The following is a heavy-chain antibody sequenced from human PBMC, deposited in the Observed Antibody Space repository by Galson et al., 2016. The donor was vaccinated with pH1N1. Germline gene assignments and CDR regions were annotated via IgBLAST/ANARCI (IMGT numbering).Heavy chain of an antibody. CDR1: GFTFSYHA. J-gene: IGHJ4*02. V-gene: IGHV3-7*01. CDR3: AREVGGRSSY. Sequence: SLRLSCAASGFTFSYHAMTWVRQAPGKGLEWVASIKEDGSEKLYGDSVKGRFTISRDNAKNSLYLQMNSLRVEDTSVYLCAREVGGRSSYWGQGALVTVSS. CDR2: IKEDGSEK. D-gene: IGHD6-19*01.